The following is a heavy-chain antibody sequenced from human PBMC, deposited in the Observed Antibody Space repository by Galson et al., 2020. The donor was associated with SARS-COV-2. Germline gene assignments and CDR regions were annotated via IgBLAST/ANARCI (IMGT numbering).Heavy chain of an antibody. J-gene: IGHJ4*02. CDR1: GGSFSGHY. D-gene: IGHD2-21*02. V-gene: IGHV4-34*01. Sequence: SQTLSLTCAVYGGSFSGHYSSWNRQPPGKGLGWVGAIKSSGHPNSNPTPKTQAPIPVDTSKNHLSLKLSSVTAADTSVYSCAREENFFLVVTATRMCYLDYWGRGTLATVSS. CDR2: IKSSGHP. CDR3: AREENFFLVVTATRMCYLDY.